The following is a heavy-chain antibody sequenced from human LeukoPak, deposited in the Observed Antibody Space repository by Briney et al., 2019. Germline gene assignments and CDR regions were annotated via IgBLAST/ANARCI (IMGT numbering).Heavy chain of an antibody. CDR3: AREFIITAAGDFFDY. CDR1: GFTFSSYW. V-gene: IGHV3-7*01. J-gene: IGHJ4*02. CDR2: IKQDGSEK. D-gene: IGHD6-13*01. Sequence: GGSLRLSCAASGFTFSSYWMSWVRQAPGKELQWVANIKQDGSEKYYVDSVKGRFTISRDNAKNSLYLQMNSLRAEDTAVYYCAREFIITAAGDFFDYWGQGTLVTVSS.